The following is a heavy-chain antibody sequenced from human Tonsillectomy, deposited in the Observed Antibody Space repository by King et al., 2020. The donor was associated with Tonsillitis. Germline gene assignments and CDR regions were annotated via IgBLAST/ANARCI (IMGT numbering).Heavy chain of an antibody. J-gene: IGHJ4*02. CDR3: ARSTLVLGITPFDS. CDR1: GGSISSYY. D-gene: IGHD3-10*01. V-gene: IGHV4-59*08. CDR2: IYYSWST. Sequence: QLQESGPGLVKPSETLSLTCTVSGGSISSYYWSWIRPPPGKGLEWIGYIYYSWSTNSNPSLKSRVTISVDTSKNQFPLKLSSVTAADTAVYYCARSTLVLGITPFDSWGQGTLVTVSS.